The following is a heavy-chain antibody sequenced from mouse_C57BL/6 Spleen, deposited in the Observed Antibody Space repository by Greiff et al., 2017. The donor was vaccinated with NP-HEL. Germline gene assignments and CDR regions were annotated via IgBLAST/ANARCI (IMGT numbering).Heavy chain of an antibody. V-gene: IGHV2-2*01. CDR1: GFSLTSYG. CDR3: ARGRWYFDV. CDR2: IWSGGST. J-gene: IGHJ1*03. Sequence: QVQLKQSGPGLVQPSQSLSITCTVSGFSLTSYGVHWVRQSPGKGLEWLGVIWSGGSTDYNAAFISRLSISKDNSKSQVFFKMNSLQADDTAIYYCARGRWYFDVWGTGTTVTVSS.